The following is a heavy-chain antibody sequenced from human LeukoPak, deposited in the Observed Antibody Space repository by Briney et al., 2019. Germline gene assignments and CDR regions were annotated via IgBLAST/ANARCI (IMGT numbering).Heavy chain of an antibody. CDR1: GDTISGYY. Sequence: SETLSPTCTVSGDTISGYYWTWIRQRPGKGLQWIGYIYYSGSTDSNPSHKSRVTILVDTSKNQFPLKLSSVTAADTAVYYCATGVRRPLNAEVTYFDNWGQGTLVTVSS. CDR2: IYYSGST. J-gene: IGHJ4*02. D-gene: IGHD5-18*01. CDR3: ATGVRRPLNAEVTYFDN. V-gene: IGHV4-59*01.